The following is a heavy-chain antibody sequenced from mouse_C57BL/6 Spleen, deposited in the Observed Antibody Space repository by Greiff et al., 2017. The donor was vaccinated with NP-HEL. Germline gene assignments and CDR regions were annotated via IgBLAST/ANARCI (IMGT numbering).Heavy chain of an antibody. D-gene: IGHD2-3*01. CDR2: IDPSDSYT. V-gene: IGHV1-50*01. Sequence: QVQLQQPGAELVKPGASVKLSCKASGYTFTSYWLQLVKQRPGQGLEWIGEIDPSDSYTNYNQKFKGKATLTVDTSSSTAYMQLSSLTSEDSAVYYCASFYDGYYVGYFDVWGTGTTVTVSS. J-gene: IGHJ1*03. CDR1: GYTFTSYW. CDR3: ASFYDGYYVGYFDV.